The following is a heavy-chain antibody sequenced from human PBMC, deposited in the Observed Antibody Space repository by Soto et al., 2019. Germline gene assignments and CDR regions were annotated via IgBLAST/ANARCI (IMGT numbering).Heavy chain of an antibody. V-gene: IGHV3-53*04. CDR1: GIPVSSNY. CDR3: ARDGPYYYASRMDV. J-gene: IGHJ6*02. Sequence: EVQLVESGGGLVQPGGSLRLSCAASGIPVSSNYMTWVRQAPGKGLEWVSVLHSGGDTYYANSVKGRFTISRHDSTNTLFLQMTSLTAADTAVYYCARDGPYYYASRMDVWGQGTTVTVSS. CDR2: LHSGGDT. D-gene: IGHD3-10*01.